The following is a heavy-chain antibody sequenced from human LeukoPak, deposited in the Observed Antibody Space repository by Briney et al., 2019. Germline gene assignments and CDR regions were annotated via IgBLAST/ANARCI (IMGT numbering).Heavy chain of an antibody. V-gene: IGHV4-59*12. J-gene: IGHJ6*02. CDR2: IYYSGST. Sequence: SETLSLTCTVSGGSISSYYWSWIRQPPGKGLEWIGSIYYSGSTYDNPSLKSRVTISVDTSKNQFSLKLSSVTAADTAVYYCARDGLHCSGGSCYEDYYGMDVWGQGTTVTVSS. D-gene: IGHD2-15*01. CDR1: GGSISSYY. CDR3: ARDGLHCSGGSCYEDYYGMDV.